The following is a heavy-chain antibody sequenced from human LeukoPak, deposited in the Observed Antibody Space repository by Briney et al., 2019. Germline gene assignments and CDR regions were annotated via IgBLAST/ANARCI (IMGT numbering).Heavy chain of an antibody. J-gene: IGHJ4*02. CDR3: AKDRTPLYGSGPGGFDY. CDR1: GFTFSSYA. D-gene: IGHD3-10*01. Sequence: GGSLRHSCAVSGFTFSSYAMSWVRQAPGKGLEWVSAISGSGGSTYYADSVKGRFTISRDNSKNTLYLQMNSLRAEDTAVYYCAKDRTPLYGSGPGGFDYWGQGTLVTVSS. V-gene: IGHV3-23*01. CDR2: ISGSGGST.